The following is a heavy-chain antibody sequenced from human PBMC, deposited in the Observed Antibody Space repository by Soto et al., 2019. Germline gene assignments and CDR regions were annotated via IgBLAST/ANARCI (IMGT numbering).Heavy chain of an antibody. CDR2: IYYSGST. J-gene: IGHJ6*02. Sequence: SETLSLTCTVSGGSISSSSYYWGWIRQPPGKGLEWIGSIYYSGSTYYNPSLKSRVTISVDTSKKQFSLKLSSVTAADTAVYYCAGEIRGYYYYGMDVWGQGTTVTV. D-gene: IGHD3-10*01. V-gene: IGHV4-39*07. CDR1: GGSISSSSYY. CDR3: AGEIRGYYYYGMDV.